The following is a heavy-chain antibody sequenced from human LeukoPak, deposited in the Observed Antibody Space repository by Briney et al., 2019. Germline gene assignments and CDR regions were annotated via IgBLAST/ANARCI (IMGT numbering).Heavy chain of an antibody. CDR2: IYTSGTT. CDR3: ARANYDGSDY. CDR1: GGSISSYY. D-gene: IGHD3-22*01. V-gene: IGHV4-4*07. Sequence: SETLSLTCTVSGGSISSYYWSWLRQPAGKGLEWIGRIYTSGTTNYNPSLKSRVTMSVDTSKNQFSLKKRSVTAADTAVYYCARANYDGSDYWGQGTLVTVSS. J-gene: IGHJ4*02.